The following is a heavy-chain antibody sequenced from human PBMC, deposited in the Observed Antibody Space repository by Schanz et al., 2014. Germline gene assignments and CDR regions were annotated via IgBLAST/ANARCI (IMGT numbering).Heavy chain of an antibody. J-gene: IGHJ6*02. V-gene: IGHV3-72*01. CDR2: ITNKPNNYNT. Sequence: EVQLVESGGGMVQPGGSLRLSCAASGFTFSDHYMDWVRQAPGKGLEWVGRITNKPNNYNTEYAASVKGRFTISRDDSRNSLYLQMSSLKTEDTAVYYCARDMTSMGESGFYYYGMDVWGQGTTATVSS. D-gene: IGHD1-26*01. CDR1: GFTFSDHY. CDR3: ARDMTSMGESGFYYYGMDV.